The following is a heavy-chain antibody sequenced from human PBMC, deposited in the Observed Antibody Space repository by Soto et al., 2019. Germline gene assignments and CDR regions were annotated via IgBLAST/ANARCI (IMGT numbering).Heavy chain of an antibody. Sequence: GSVPTLVNPTQTLTLTCTFSGFSLSTSGMCVSWIRQPPGKALEWLAPIDWDDDKYYSTSLKTRLTISKDTSKTQAVLTMTNRDPVDTATYYCARTRAASGYGMDVWCQGIKVTVSS. CDR1: GFSLSTSGMC. V-gene: IGHV2-70*01. J-gene: IGHJ6*02. CDR3: ARTRAASGYGMDV. CDR2: IDWDDDK. D-gene: IGHD6-6*01.